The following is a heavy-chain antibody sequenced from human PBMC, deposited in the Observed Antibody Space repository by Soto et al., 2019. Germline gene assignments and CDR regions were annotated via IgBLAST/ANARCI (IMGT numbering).Heavy chain of an antibody. CDR2: ISFDGTNK. Sequence: QVQLVESGGGVVQPEKSLRLSCAASGLTFSSHGMHWVRQAPGKGLEWVAVISFDGTNKYYADSVKGRFTISRDNSKNTLYLQMNSLRAEDTAVYYCASRVPHGTYGAPYFQHWGQGTLVTVS. CDR3: ASRVPHGTYGAPYFQH. V-gene: IGHV3-30*03. CDR1: GLTFSSHG. D-gene: IGHD1-26*01. J-gene: IGHJ1*01.